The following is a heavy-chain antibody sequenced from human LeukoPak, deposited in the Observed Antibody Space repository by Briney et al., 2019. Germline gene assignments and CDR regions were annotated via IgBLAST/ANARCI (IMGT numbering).Heavy chain of an antibody. Sequence: GRSLRLSCAASGFTFSTYAMHWVRQAPGKGLEGVVFISYDGSDKYYADSVKGRFTVSRDNSKNTVYLQMNSLRPEDTAVYYCARERGGEDEFDRWGQGTLVTVSS. D-gene: IGHD2-21*01. J-gene: IGHJ5*02. CDR1: GFTFSTYA. V-gene: IGHV3-30*04. CDR2: ISYDGSDK. CDR3: ARERGGEDEFDR.